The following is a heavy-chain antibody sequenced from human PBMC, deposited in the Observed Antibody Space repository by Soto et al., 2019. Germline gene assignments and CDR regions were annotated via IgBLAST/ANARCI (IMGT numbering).Heavy chain of an antibody. D-gene: IGHD2-15*01. CDR2: VNSEGSDT. J-gene: IGHJ4*02. V-gene: IGHV3-74*03. CDR1: GFTFSNYW. Sequence: EVLLVESGGGLVQPGGSLRLSCAASGFTFSNYWMHWVRRAPGQGLVWVARVNSEGSDTMYADSVKGRFTISRDNAKNTLYLQMNGLRAEDTAVYYWASLRRWHPFDLWGQGTLVTVSS. CDR3: ASLRRWHPFDL.